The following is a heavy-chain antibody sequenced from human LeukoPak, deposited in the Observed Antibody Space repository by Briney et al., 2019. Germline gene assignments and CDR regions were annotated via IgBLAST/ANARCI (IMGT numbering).Heavy chain of an antibody. CDR2: INAYNGNT. V-gene: IGHV1-3*01. CDR3: ARGPRAAADDY. D-gene: IGHD6-13*01. CDR1: GYTFINFA. Sequence: ASVKVSCKASGYTFINFAINWGRQAPGQRPEWMGWINAYNGNTKYSQKFQDRVTITRDTSASTAYMEPTNLTSEDTAVYYCARGPRAAADDYWGQGSLVTVSS. J-gene: IGHJ4*02.